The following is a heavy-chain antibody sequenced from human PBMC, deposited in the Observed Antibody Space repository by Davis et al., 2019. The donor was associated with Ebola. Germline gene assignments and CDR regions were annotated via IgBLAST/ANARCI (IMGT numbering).Heavy chain of an antibody. CDR2: ISSSSSYI. Sequence: PGGSLRLSCTASGFTFGDYAMNWVRQAPGKGLEWVSSISSSSSYIYYADSVKGRFTISRDNAKNSLYLQMNSLRAEDTAVYYCAREPATTLDYWGQGTLVTVSS. V-gene: IGHV3-21*01. D-gene: IGHD4-17*01. CDR1: GFTFGDYA. J-gene: IGHJ4*02. CDR3: AREPATTLDY.